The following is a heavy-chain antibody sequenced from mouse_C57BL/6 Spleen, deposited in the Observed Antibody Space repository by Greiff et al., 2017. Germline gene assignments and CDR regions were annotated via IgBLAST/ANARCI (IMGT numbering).Heavy chain of an antibody. V-gene: IGHV1-26*01. CDR3: ARGGDLLGFAY. J-gene: IGHJ3*01. D-gene: IGHD2-1*01. CDR2: INPNNGGT. Sequence: EVQLQQSGPELVKPGASVKISCKASGYTFTDYYLNWVKQSHGKSLEWIGDINPNNGGTSYNQKFKGKATLTVDKSSSTAYMELRSLTSEDSAVYYCARGGDLLGFAYWGQGTLVTVSA. CDR1: GYTFTDYY.